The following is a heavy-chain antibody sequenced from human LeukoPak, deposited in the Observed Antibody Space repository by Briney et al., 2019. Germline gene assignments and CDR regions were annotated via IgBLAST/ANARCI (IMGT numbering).Heavy chain of an antibody. J-gene: IGHJ4*02. Sequence: GGSLRLSCSASGFTLSVYAIHWDRHAPGKGQEYVSTIISNGGSTYYADSVKGRFTISRDNSKNTVSLQMSSLRAEDTALYYCVKDGLAFCGGDCYSYFDYWGQGTLVTVSS. CDR3: VKDGLAFCGGDCYSYFDY. CDR1: GFTLSVYA. CDR2: IISNGGST. D-gene: IGHD2-21*02. V-gene: IGHV3-64D*06.